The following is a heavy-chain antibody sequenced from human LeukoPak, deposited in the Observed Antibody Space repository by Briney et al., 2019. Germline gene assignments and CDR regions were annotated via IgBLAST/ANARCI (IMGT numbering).Heavy chain of an antibody. J-gene: IGHJ5*02. CDR3: ARHIRRYSINWFDP. CDR1: GGSISSYY. V-gene: IGHV4-59*08. CDR2: ISNSGST. D-gene: IGHD1-26*01. Sequence: SDTLSLTCTVSGGSISSYYWIGIRQPPGKGLEGIRYISNSGSTNDNRSPKSRDTISVHTSKDQCSLKLSSVTAADTAVYYCARHIRRYSINWFDPWGQGTLVTVSS.